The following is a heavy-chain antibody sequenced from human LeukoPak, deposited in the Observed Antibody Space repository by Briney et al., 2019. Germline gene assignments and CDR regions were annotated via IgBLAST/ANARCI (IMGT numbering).Heavy chain of an antibody. V-gene: IGHV4-61*08. Sequence: SETLSLTCTVSGDSINSGENYWSWIRQPPGKGLEWIGYIYYSGSTNYNPSLKSRVTISVDTSKSQFSLKLSSVTAADTAVYYCARFVYDSSGYYYVGGNWFDPWGQGTLVTVSS. D-gene: IGHD3-22*01. CDR3: ARFVYDSSGYYYVGGNWFDP. J-gene: IGHJ5*02. CDR2: IYYSGST. CDR1: GDSINSGENY.